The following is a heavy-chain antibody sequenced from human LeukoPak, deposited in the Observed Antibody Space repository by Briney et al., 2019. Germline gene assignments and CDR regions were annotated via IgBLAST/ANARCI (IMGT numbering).Heavy chain of an antibody. CDR3: ARHYIGYCSSTSCYGSYYFDY. CDR1: GGSISSSSYY. V-gene: IGHV4-39*01. D-gene: IGHD2-2*01. J-gene: IGHJ4*02. Sequence: PSETLSLTCTVSGGSISSSSYYWGWIRQPPGTGLEWIGSIYYSGGPYYNPSLKSRVTISVDTSKNQFSLKLSSVTAADTAVYYCARHYIGYCSSTSCYGSYYFDYWGQGTLVTVSS. CDR2: IYYSGGP.